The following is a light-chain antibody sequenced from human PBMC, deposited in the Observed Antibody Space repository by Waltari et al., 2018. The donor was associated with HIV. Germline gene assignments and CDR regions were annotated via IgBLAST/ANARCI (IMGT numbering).Light chain of an antibody. CDR3: QVWDRSSDQVI. V-gene: IGLV3-21*04. J-gene: IGLJ2*01. CDR2: FDL. CDR1: NIERKS. Sequence: YELTPPPSVSVAPGQTAMITCWGNNIERKSVPWYQQKPGQAPVLVIYFDLDLPSGTPERFSGSVSGNTATLTISRVDAGDEADYYCQVWDRSSDQVIFGGGTKLTVL.